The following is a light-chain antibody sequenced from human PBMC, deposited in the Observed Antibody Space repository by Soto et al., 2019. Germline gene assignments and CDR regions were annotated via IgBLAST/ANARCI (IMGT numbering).Light chain of an antibody. V-gene: IGKV1-39*01. J-gene: IGKJ5*01. CDR1: QSISSY. CDR3: QQSYSTPIT. CDR2: AAS. Sequence: EDRVTITCRASQSISSYLNWYQQKPGKAPKLLIYAASSLQSGVPSRFSGSGSGTDFTLTISSLQPEDFATYYCQQSYSTPITFGQGTRMEIK.